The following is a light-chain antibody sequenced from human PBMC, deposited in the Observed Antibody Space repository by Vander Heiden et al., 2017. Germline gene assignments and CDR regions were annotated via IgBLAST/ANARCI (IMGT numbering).Light chain of an antibody. J-gene: IGKJ1*01. V-gene: IGKV1-39*01. Sequence: DIQISHSPSSLSPSVCDSLTISCRASQGISNYLNWYQQKPGKGPELLIYTASTLKSGVPSRFRGSGSGTDFTLSISSLQPTDFATYYCQQTYSTPPTFGQGTKVEIK. CDR3: QQTYSTPPT. CDR1: QGISNY. CDR2: TAS.